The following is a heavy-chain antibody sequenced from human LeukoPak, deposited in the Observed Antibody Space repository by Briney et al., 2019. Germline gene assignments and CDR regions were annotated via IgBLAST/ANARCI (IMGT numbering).Heavy chain of an antibody. J-gene: IGHJ5*02. CDR2: MNPNSGNT. CDR1: GYTFTSYD. D-gene: IGHD2-2*01. CDR3: ARGLEGCSSTSCRGPPQGDWFDP. Sequence: ASVKVSCKASGYTFTSYDINWVRQATGQGLEWMGWMNPNSGNTGYAQEFQGRVTITRNTSISTAYMELSSLRSEDTAVYYCARGLEGCSSTSCRGPPQGDWFDPWGQGTLVTVSS. V-gene: IGHV1-8*03.